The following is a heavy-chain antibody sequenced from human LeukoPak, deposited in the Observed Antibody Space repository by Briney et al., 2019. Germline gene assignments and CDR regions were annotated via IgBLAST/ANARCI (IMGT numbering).Heavy chain of an antibody. CDR1: GFIFSSYG. CDR3: AKDIRGYSYGYLVY. Sequence: GRSLRLSCAAPGFIFSSYGMHWVRQAPGKGLEWVAVISYDGSNKYYADSVKGRFTISRNNPKNTLYLQMNSLRAEDTAVYYCAKDIRGYSYGYLVYWGQGTLVTVSS. D-gene: IGHD5-18*01. V-gene: IGHV3-30*18. CDR2: ISYDGSNK. J-gene: IGHJ4*02.